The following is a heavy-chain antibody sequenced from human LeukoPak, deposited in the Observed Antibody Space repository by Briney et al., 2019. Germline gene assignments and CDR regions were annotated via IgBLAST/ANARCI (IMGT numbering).Heavy chain of an antibody. J-gene: IGHJ6*03. D-gene: IGHD7-27*01. CDR1: GFTFSSYA. CDR2: ISGSGGST. Sequence: PGGSLRLSCAASGFTFSSYATSWVRQAPGKGLEWVSAISGSGGSTYYADSVKGRFTISRDNSKNTLYLQMNSLRAEDTAVYYCAKGTRNWGSYYMDVWGKGTTVTVSS. V-gene: IGHV3-23*01. CDR3: AKGTRNWGSYYMDV.